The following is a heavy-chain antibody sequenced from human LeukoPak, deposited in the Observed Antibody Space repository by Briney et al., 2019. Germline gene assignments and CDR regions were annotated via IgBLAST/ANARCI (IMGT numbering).Heavy chain of an antibody. CDR2: VKPDGSEK. J-gene: IGHJ4*02. Sequence: GGSLRLSCAASGFTFSTYWMTWVRQSPGKGLEWVANVKPDGSEKYFVDSVKGRFTISRDNAKNALYLEMNSLRAEDTAEYFCARERMYSGSGSTYPYYDYWGQGTLVTVSS. CDR3: ARERMYSGSGSTYPYYDY. V-gene: IGHV3-7*01. CDR1: GFTFSTYW. D-gene: IGHD3-10*01.